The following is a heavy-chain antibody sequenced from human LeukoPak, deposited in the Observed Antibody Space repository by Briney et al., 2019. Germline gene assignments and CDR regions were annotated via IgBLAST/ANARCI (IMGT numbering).Heavy chain of an antibody. V-gene: IGHV3-23*01. D-gene: IGHD3-22*01. J-gene: IGHJ4*02. CDR1: GFTFSSYA. CDR2: ISGSGGST. CDR3: AAHYDSSGYYRTPFDY. Sequence: PGGSLRLSCAASGFTFSSYAMSWVRQAPGKGLEWVSAISGSGGSTYYADSVKGRFTISRDNSKNTLYLQMNSLRAEDTAVYYCAAHYDSSGYYRTPFDYWGQGTLVTVST.